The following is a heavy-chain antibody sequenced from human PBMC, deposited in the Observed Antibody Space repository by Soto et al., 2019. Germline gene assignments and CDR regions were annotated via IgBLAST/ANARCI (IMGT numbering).Heavy chain of an antibody. J-gene: IGHJ6*02. CDR2: ISGSGGST. V-gene: IGHV3-23*01. D-gene: IGHD2-2*01. Sequence: GGSLRLSCAASGFTFSSYAMSWVRQAPGKGLEWVSAISGSGGSTYYADSVKGRFTISRDNSKNTLYLQMNSLRAEDTAVYYCSKRRVRIPAVPYYYSGMYVWGQGTTVTVSS. CDR1: GFTFSSYA. CDR3: SKRRVRIPAVPYYYSGMYV.